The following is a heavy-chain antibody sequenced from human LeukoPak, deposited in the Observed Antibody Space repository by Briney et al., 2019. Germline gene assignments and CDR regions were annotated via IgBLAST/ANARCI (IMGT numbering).Heavy chain of an antibody. CDR3: ARDKDKAMVKLSDS. CDR2: IKEDGSDK. V-gene: IGHV3-7*01. CDR1: GFIFSSYW. J-gene: IGHJ4*02. Sequence: PGGSLRLSCAASGFIFSSYWMSWVRQAPGKGLEWVANIKEDGSDKHYVDSVKGRFTVSRDNAKNSVFLQMNSLRAEDTAVYYCARDKDKAMVKLSDSWGQGTLVTVSS. D-gene: IGHD5-18*01.